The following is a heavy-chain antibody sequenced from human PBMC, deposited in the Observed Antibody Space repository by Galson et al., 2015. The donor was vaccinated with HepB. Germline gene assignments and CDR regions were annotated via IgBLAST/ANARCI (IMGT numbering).Heavy chain of an antibody. V-gene: IGHV1-24*01. CDR3: ATPGVWPITGTTVAFDI. CDR1: GYTLTELS. Sequence: SVKVSCKVSGYTLTELSMHWVRQAPGKGLEWMGGFDPEDGETIYAQKFQGRVTMTEDTSTDTAYMELSSLRSEDTAVYYCATPGVWPITGTTVAFDIWGQGTMVTVSS. D-gene: IGHD1-7*01. CDR2: FDPEDGET. J-gene: IGHJ3*02.